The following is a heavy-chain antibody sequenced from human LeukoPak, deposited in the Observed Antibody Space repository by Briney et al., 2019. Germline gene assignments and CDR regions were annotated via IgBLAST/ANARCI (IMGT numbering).Heavy chain of an antibody. CDR3: ARSPLEYDFWSGRHYYFDY. CDR1: GGSISSGNYF. J-gene: IGHJ4*02. D-gene: IGHD3-3*01. CDR2: IYTSGSP. Sequence: PSQTLSLTCTVSGGSISSGNYFWSWIRQPAGEGLEWLGRIYTSGSPNYHPSLKSRVTISVDTSKNQFSLKLSSVTAADTAVYYCARSPLEYDFWSGRHYYFDYWGQGTLVTVSS. V-gene: IGHV4-61*02.